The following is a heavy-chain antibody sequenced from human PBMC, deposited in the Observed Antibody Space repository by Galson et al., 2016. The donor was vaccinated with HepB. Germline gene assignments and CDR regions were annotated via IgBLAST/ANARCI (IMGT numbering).Heavy chain of an antibody. V-gene: IGHV3-23*01. Sequence: SLRLSCAASGFSFSRYAMRWVRQAPGKGLEWVSIISNTGGRTYYADSVKGRFTISRDNSKNTLHLQMNSLRAEDTAVYYCAKADAYCGGDCYPSFDYWGQGTLVTVSS. CDR1: GFSFSRYA. J-gene: IGHJ4*02. CDR2: ISNTGGRT. CDR3: AKADAYCGGDCYPSFDY. D-gene: IGHD2-21*02.